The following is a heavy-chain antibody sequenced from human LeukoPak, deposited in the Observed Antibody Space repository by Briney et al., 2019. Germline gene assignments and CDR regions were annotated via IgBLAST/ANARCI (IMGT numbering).Heavy chain of an antibody. Sequence: PSETLSLTCAVYGGSFSGYYWSWIRQPPGKGLEWIGEINHSGSTNYNPSLKSRVTISVDTSKNQFSLKLSSVTAADTAVYYCARAMSIAARLQTIFDYWGQGTLVTVSS. J-gene: IGHJ4*02. D-gene: IGHD6-6*01. CDR1: GGSFSGYY. V-gene: IGHV4-34*01. CDR3: ARAMSIAARLQTIFDY. CDR2: INHSGST.